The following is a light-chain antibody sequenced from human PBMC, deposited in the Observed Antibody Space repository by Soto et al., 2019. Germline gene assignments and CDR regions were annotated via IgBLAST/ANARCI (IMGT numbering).Light chain of an antibody. J-gene: IGKJ3*01. CDR1: QSVGASY. V-gene: IGKV3-20*01. CDR2: AAS. CDR3: QQYGGSPFT. Sequence: EMVLTQSPGTLSLSPGERATLSCRASQSVGASYLAWYQQKPGQAPRLLIYAASTRATGVPDRFSGTGSGTDFALTISRLETDDSAVYYCQQYGGSPFTFGPGTKVDIK.